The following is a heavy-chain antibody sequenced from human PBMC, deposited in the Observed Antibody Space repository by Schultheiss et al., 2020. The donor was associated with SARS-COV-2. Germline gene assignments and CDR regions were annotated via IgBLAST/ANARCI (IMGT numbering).Heavy chain of an antibody. Sequence: SETLSLTCAVYGGSFSGYYWSWIRQPPGKGLEWIGEIYRSGSTNYNPSLKSRVTIPVDKSKNQFSLKLSSVTAADTAVYYCARDSPFTYDFWTGYSGSFYYYGMDVWGQGTTVTVSS. J-gene: IGHJ6*02. D-gene: IGHD3-3*01. CDR2: IYRSGST. CDR3: ARDSPFTYDFWTGYSGSFYYYGMDV. V-gene: IGHV4-34*01. CDR1: GGSFSGYY.